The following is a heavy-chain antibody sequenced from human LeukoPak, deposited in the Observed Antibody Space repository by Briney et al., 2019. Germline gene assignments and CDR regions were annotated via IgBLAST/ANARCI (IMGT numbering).Heavy chain of an antibody. D-gene: IGHD6-19*01. J-gene: IGHJ4*02. CDR1: GFSFSSYS. CDR3: ARDVWYSSGWYPFDY. V-gene: IGHV3-21*01. Sequence: PGGSLRLSCAASGFSFSSYSMNWVRQAPGKGLEWVSSISTSSTYVYYADSVRGRFTISRDNAKNSLYLQMNSLRAEDTAVYYSARDVWYSSGWYPFDYWGQGTLVTVSS. CDR2: ISTSSTYV.